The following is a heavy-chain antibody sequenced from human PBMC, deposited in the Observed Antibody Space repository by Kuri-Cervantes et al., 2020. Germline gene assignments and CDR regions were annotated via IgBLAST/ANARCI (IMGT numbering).Heavy chain of an antibody. CDR3: ARVGGGYSYGPLDS. CDR2: ISYTGGT. D-gene: IGHD5-18*01. Sequence: GSLRLSCTVSGGSISSYYWSWIRQPPGKGLEWIGYISYTGGTNYNPSLRSRVTISVDTSKNQFSLNLNSVTAADTAVYYCARVGGGYSYGPLDSWGQGTPVTVSS. J-gene: IGHJ4*02. V-gene: IGHV4-59*01. CDR1: GGSISSYY.